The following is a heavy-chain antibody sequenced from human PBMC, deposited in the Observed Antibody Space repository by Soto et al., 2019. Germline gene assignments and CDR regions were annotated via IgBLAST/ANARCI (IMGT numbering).Heavy chain of an antibody. CDR3: ATCQLGEYYYAMDI. J-gene: IGHJ6*02. CDR1: GDSITTYKW. CDR2: IYDSGNT. Sequence: QVQLQQSGPGLVKPLGTLSLTCGVSGDSITTYKWWTWVRQTPGKGLEWIGEIYDSGNTRYNPSLKSRATISKDTSKNELSLKLNSVTVADTAVYYCATCQLGEYYYAMDIWGQGTTVTVSS. V-gene: IGHV4-4*02. D-gene: IGHD7-27*01.